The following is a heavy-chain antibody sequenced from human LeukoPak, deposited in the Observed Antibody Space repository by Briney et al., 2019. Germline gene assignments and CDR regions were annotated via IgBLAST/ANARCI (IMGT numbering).Heavy chain of an antibody. Sequence: GGSLRLSCAASGFTFSNYAMSWVRQAPGKGLEWVSAISGSGGSTYYADSVKGRFTISRDNSKNTLYLQMNSLRAEDTAVYYCAKDKMELPYYFDYWGQGILLTVSS. V-gene: IGHV3-23*01. CDR3: AKDKMELPYYFDY. CDR2: ISGSGGST. D-gene: IGHD1-7*01. J-gene: IGHJ4*02. CDR1: GFTFSNYA.